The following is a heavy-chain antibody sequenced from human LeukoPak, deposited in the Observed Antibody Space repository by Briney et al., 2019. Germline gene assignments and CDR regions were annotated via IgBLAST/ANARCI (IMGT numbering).Heavy chain of an antibody. CDR3: ARSPAGNSFDV. D-gene: IGHD2/OR15-2a*01. CDR1: GRSISGYY. CDR2: IFITGKT. J-gene: IGHJ3*01. Sequence: SETLSLTCSVTGRSISGYYWSWIRQPAGKGLEWIGRIFITGKTTYNPSLESRVTISVDKSKNQFSLKLNSVSATDTAVYYCARSPAGNSFDVWGQGTVVIVSS. V-gene: IGHV4-4*07.